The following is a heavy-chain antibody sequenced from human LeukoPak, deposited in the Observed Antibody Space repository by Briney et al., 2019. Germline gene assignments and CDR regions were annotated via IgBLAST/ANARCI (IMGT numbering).Heavy chain of an antibody. CDR2: ICYSGST. CDR1: GGSISSSSYY. CDR3: ARVTDYGDSPRYYYYGMDV. V-gene: IGHV4-39*07. Sequence: PSETLSLTCTVSGGSISSSSYYWGWIRQPPGKGLEWIGSICYSGSTYYNPSLKSRVTISVDTSKNQFSLKLSSVTAADTAVYYCARVTDYGDSPRYYYYGMDVWGQGTTVTVSS. D-gene: IGHD4-17*01. J-gene: IGHJ6*02.